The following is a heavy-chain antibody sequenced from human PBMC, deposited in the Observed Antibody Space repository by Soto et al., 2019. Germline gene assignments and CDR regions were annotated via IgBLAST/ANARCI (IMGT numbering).Heavy chain of an antibody. CDR3: ARVSCSSTSCYGFDY. V-gene: IGHV3-66*01. D-gene: IGHD2-2*01. Sequence: GGSLRLSCAVSGLTVSTNFMSWVRQAPGKGLEWVSVVCTGGITNYADSVKGRFTISRDNSKNTLYLQLNSLRAEDTAVYYCARVSCSSTSCYGFDYWGQGTLVTVSS. J-gene: IGHJ4*02. CDR2: VCTGGIT. CDR1: GLTVSTNF.